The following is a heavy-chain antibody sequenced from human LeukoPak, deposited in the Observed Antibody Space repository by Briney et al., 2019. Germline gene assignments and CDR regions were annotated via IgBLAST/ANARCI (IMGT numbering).Heavy chain of an antibody. D-gene: IGHD2-15*01. CDR1: GFTFSDYA. Sequence: HAGGSLRLSCAASGFTFSDYAMSWVRQAPGKGLEWVSAVSGGGSNTYYTDSVRGRFTISRDNAKNSLYLQMDSLRDEDTAMYYCARDVSPSTRGGDCSGGTCYYDAFDLWGQGTMVTVSS. CDR2: VSGGGSNT. V-gene: IGHV3-23*01. CDR3: ARDVSPSTRGGDCSGGTCYYDAFDL. J-gene: IGHJ3*01.